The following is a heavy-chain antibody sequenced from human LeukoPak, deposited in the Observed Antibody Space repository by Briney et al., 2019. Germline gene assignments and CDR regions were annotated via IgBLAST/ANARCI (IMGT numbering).Heavy chain of an antibody. V-gene: IGHV4-34*01. D-gene: IGHD4-17*01. CDR3: ARGLDGDYDYYYYYGMDV. CDR2: INHSGST. Sequence: KTSETLSLTCAVYGGSFSGYYWSWIRQPPGKGLEWIGEINHSGSTNYNPSLKSRVTISVDTSKYQFSLKLSSVTAADTAVYYCARGLDGDYDYYYYYGMDVWGQGTTVTVSS. CDR1: GGSFSGYY. J-gene: IGHJ6*02.